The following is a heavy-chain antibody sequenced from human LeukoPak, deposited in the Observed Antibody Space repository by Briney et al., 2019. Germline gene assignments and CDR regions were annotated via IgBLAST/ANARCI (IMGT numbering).Heavy chain of an antibody. Sequence: GGSLRLSCATSAFIFNNAWMSWVRQAPGKGLEWVGRIKSKTDGGTTDYAAPVKGRFTISRDDSKNTLYLQMNSLRAEDTAVYYCAKATPVSSHSSSWYTIDYWGQGTLVTVSS. CDR2: IKSKTDGGTT. J-gene: IGHJ4*02. V-gene: IGHV3-15*01. CDR3: AKATPVSSHSSSWYTIDY. CDR1: AFIFNNAW. D-gene: IGHD6-13*01.